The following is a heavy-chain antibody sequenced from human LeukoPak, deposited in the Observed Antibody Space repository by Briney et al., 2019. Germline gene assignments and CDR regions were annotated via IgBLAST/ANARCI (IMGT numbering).Heavy chain of an antibody. V-gene: IGHV4-59*01. CDR1: GGSISSYY. CDR3: ARDDRGIFGVVPRDAFDI. D-gene: IGHD3-3*01. J-gene: IGHJ3*02. Sequence: KTSETLSLTCTVSGGSISSYYWSWIRQPPGKGLEWIGYTYYSGSTNYNPSLKSRVTISVDTSKNQFTLKLSSVTAADTAVYYCARDDRGIFGVVPRDAFDIWGQGTMVTVSS. CDR2: TYYSGST.